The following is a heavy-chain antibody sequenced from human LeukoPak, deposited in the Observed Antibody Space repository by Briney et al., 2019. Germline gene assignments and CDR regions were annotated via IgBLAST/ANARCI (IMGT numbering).Heavy chain of an antibody. CDR2: INHSGST. V-gene: IGHV4-34*01. CDR1: GGSFSGYY. D-gene: IGHD3-3*01. J-gene: IGHJ4*02. Sequence: PSETLSLTCAVYGGSFSGYYWSWIRQPPGKGLEWIGEINHSGSTNYNPSLKSRVTISVDTPKNQFSLKLSSVTAADTAVYYCARGLLGDFWSGPIIGVYYFDYWGQGTLVTVSS. CDR3: ARGLLGDFWSGPIIGVYYFDY.